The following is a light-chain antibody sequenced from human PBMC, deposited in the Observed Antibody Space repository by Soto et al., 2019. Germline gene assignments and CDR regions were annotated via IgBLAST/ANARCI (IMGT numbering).Light chain of an antibody. Sequence: EIVLTQSPATLSLSPGERATLSCRASQSVSSYLAWYQQKPGQAPRLLIYDASNRATGIPARFSVSGSGTDFTLTISILAPEDFAVYYCQQRSNWPPRFSFGPGTKVDIK. CDR2: DAS. J-gene: IGKJ3*01. V-gene: IGKV3-11*01. CDR1: QSVSSY. CDR3: QQRSNWPPRFS.